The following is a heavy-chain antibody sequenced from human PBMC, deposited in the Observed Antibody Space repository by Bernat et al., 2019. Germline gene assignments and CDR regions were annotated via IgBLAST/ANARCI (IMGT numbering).Heavy chain of an antibody. D-gene: IGHD2-2*01. Sequence: EVQLVESVGGLVQPGGSLRLSCAASGFTFSSYWMSWVRQAPWKVLEWVANIKQDGSEKCYMDYVQDRFTIARGNGEKSLYIQMNGLGAVDTAVYYCARVSGIVVPWAAFDIRGQGTMVTVS. J-gene: IGHJ3*02. CDR3: ARVSGIVVPWAAFDI. V-gene: IGHV3-7*03. CDR1: GFTFSSYW. CDR2: IKQDGSEK.